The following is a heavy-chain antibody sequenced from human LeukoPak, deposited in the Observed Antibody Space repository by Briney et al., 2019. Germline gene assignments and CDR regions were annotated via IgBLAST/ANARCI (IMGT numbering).Heavy chain of an antibody. Sequence: GASVKVSCKASGGTFSSYAISWVRQAPGQGLEWMGGIIPIFGTANYAQKFQGRVTITTDESTTTAYMELRSLRSDDTAVYYCARDQVSPRSMTTVTPVDYWGQGTLVTVSS. V-gene: IGHV1-69*05. D-gene: IGHD4-11*01. J-gene: IGHJ4*02. CDR2: IIPIFGTA. CDR1: GGTFSSYA. CDR3: ARDQVSPRSMTTVTPVDY.